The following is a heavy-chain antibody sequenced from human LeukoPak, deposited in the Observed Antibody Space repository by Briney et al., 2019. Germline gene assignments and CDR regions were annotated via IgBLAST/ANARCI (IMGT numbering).Heavy chain of an antibody. Sequence: SETLSLTCTASGGSISSSSYYWGWIRQPPGKGLEWIGSIYYSGSTYYNPSLKSRVTISVDTSKNQFSLKLSSVTAADTAVYYCARLTIFGVAFDYWGQGTLVTVSS. J-gene: IGHJ4*02. CDR3: ARLTIFGVAFDY. D-gene: IGHD3-3*01. CDR1: GGSISSSSYY. V-gene: IGHV4-39*01. CDR2: IYYSGST.